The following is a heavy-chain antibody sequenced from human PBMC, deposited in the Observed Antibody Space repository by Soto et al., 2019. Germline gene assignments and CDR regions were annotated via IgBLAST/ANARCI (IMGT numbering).Heavy chain of an antibody. Sequence: QVQLVQSGAEEKKPGASVKVSCKASGYTFTGYAMHWVRQAPGQRLEWMGWINAGNGNTKYSQKFQGRVTITRDTSASAAYMELSSLSLEDTAVYYCARAVAVPADFDYWGQGTLATVSS. D-gene: IGHD6-19*01. CDR3: ARAVAVPADFDY. J-gene: IGHJ4*02. V-gene: IGHV1-3*05. CDR1: GYTFTGYA. CDR2: INAGNGNT.